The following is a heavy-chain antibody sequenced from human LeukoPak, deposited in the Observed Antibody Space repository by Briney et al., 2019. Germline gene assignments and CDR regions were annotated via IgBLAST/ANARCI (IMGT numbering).Heavy chain of an antibody. D-gene: IGHD3-10*01. CDR2: IYTSGST. CDR1: APSVGIDS. Sequence: PSETLSLTCPVDAPSVGIDSCDCIRQPAGKGLEWIGRIYTSGSTNYNPSLKSRVTMSVDTSKNQFSLKLSSVTVADKAVYYCARGPGSYYPSYWYFDLWGGGSLVTVSS. J-gene: IGHJ2*01. CDR3: ARGPGSYYPSYWYFDL. V-gene: IGHV4-4*07.